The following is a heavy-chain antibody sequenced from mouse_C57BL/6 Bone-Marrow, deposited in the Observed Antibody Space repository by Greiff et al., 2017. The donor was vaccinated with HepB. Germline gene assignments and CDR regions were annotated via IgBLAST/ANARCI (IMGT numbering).Heavy chain of an antibody. CDR2: INPNNGGT. CDR3: ARGYGSSPYCAMDY. V-gene: IGHV1-22*01. Sequence: VQLQQSGPELVKPGASVKMSCKASGYTFTDYNMHWVKQSHGKSLEWIGYINPNNGGTSYNQKFKGKATLTVNKSSSTAYMELRSLTSEDSAVYYCARGYGSSPYCAMDYWGQGTSVTVSS. CDR1: GYTFTDYN. J-gene: IGHJ4*01. D-gene: IGHD1-1*01.